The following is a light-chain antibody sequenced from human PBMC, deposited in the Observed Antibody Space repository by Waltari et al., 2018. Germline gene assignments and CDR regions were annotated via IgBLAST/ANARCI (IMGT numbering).Light chain of an antibody. V-gene: IGLV2-11*01. CDR2: EVS. CDR1: SSAVGGYKS. CDR3: CSYAGSYTYV. Sequence: QSALTQPRSVSGSPGQSVTISCPGTSSAVGGYKSVYWYQPHPGQAPKVMIYEVSERPSGVPDRFSGSKSGNTASLTISGLQAEDEADYFCCSYAGSYTYVFGSGTKVTVL. J-gene: IGLJ1*01.